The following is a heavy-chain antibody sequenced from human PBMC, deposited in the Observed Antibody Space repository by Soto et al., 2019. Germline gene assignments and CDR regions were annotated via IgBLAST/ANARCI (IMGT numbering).Heavy chain of an antibody. V-gene: IGHV4-59*01. CDR2: TYYSGGT. Sequence: SETLSLTCTVSGGSISTYYWSWIRQPPGKGLEWIGHTYYSGGTNYNPSLKSRVTISVDTSKSQFSLKLHSVTAADTAVYYCARGRSYRMDVWGQGTTVTVSS. J-gene: IGHJ6*02. CDR3: ARGRSYRMDV. D-gene: IGHD3-16*02. CDR1: GGSISTYY.